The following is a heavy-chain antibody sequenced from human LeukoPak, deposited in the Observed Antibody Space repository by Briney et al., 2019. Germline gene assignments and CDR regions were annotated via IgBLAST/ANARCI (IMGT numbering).Heavy chain of an antibody. D-gene: IGHD1-26*01. Sequence: GGSLRLSCATSGFTFSHYWMSWVRQAPGKGLEWVANINLDGIKKYHVDSVKGRLTISRDNSKNTMYLQMNSLRAEDTAVYYCARGSERSYYFDYWGQGTLVTVSS. CDR3: ARGSERSYYFDY. CDR2: INLDGIKK. V-gene: IGHV3-7*01. CDR1: GFTFSHYW. J-gene: IGHJ4*02.